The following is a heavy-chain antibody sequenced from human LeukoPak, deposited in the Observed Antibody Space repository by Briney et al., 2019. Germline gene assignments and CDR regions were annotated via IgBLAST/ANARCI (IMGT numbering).Heavy chain of an antibody. CDR1: GFTFSSYA. J-gene: IGHJ4*02. CDR3: VKDFDH. CDR2: ISGSGENI. V-gene: IGHV3-23*01. Sequence: HAGGSLRLSCAASGFTFSSYAVSWVLQAPGKGLEWVSVISGSGENIYYADSVKGRFTISRDNSRNTLYLQMNSLRAGDTAVYYCVKDFDHWGQGTLVTVSS.